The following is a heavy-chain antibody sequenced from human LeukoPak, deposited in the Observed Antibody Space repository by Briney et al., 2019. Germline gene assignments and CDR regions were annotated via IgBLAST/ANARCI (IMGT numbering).Heavy chain of an antibody. J-gene: IGHJ3*01. CDR3: AANLYAFDF. D-gene: IGHD2-8*01. CDR2: ISSNGGST. V-gene: IGHV3-64*04. Sequence: GGSLRLSCSASGFTFSSYAMHWVRQAPGKGLEYVSAISSNGGSTYYADSVKGRFTISRDNAKNSLYLQMNSLRDEDTAVYYCAANLYAFDFWGQGTMVTV. CDR1: GFTFSSYA.